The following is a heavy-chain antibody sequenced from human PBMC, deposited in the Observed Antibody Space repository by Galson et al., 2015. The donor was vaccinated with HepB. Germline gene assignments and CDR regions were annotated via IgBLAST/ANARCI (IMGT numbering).Heavy chain of an antibody. CDR1: GYTFTSYG. J-gene: IGHJ6*02. CDR2: ISAYYGNT. Sequence: SVKVSCKASGYTFTSYGISWVRQAPGQGLEWMGWISAYYGNTNYAQRFQGRVTMTTDTSTSTTYMEMRSLTSDDTAVYYCAREYCSSWPHYYGLDVWGQGTTVTVSS. V-gene: IGHV1-18*04. D-gene: IGHD6-19*01. CDR3: AREYCSSWPHYYGLDV.